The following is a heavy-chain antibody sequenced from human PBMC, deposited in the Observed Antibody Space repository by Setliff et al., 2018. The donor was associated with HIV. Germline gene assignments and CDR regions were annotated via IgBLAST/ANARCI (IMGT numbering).Heavy chain of an antibody. CDR2: INPGGGNT. J-gene: IGHJ4*02. CDR3: ARSPGDYLFDY. D-gene: IGHD4-17*01. V-gene: IGHV1-46*01. CDR1: GYTFTNFY. Sequence: ASVKVSCKASGYTFTNFYMHWVRQAPGQGLEWMGIINPGGGNTRYAQRFQGRVTITRDASASTAYMELSSLRSEDTAVYYCARSPGDYLFDYWGQGTLVTVSS.